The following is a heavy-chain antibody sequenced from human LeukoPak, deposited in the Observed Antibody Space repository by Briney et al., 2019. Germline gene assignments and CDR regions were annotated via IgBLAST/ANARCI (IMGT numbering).Heavy chain of an antibody. V-gene: IGHV4-59*01. D-gene: IGHD2-2*01. CDR2: IYYSGST. CDR3: ARERYCSSTSCAIDAFDI. CDR1: GGSISSYY. J-gene: IGHJ3*02. Sequence: SETLSLTCTVSGGSISSYYWSWIRQPPGKGLEWIGYIYYSGSTNYNPSLKSRVTISVDTSKNQFSLKLSSVTAADTAVYYCARERYCSSTSCAIDAFDIWGQGTMVTVSS.